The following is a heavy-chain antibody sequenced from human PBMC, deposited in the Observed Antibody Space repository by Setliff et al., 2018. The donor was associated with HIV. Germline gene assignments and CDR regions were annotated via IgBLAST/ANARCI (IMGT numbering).Heavy chain of an antibody. CDR3: VKGDCTSSSCELAF. CDR1: GFLFSSYG. V-gene: IGHV3-30*19. J-gene: IGHJ4*02. CDR2: TSYDGYDK. Sequence: GGSLRFSCAASGFLFSSYGMHWVRQAPGKGLEWVAVTSYDGYDKYYADSVKGRFTISRDNSRNSVYLQMNTLRTDDTALYYCVKGDCTSSSCELAFWGQGTLVTVSS. D-gene: IGHD2-2*01.